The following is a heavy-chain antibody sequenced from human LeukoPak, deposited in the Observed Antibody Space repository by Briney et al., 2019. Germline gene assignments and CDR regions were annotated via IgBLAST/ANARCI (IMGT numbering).Heavy chain of an antibody. V-gene: IGHV4-39*01. CDR3: ARHGYMQQQLVLN. CDR2: IFQSGST. D-gene: IGHD6-13*01. Sequence: SETLSLTCSVSGGSISSDSYYWAWIRQPPGKGLEWIGNIFQSGSTYYNPSLKSRVTISVDTSKNQFSLKLSSVTAADTAVYYCARHGYMQQQLVLNWGQGTLVTVSS. CDR1: GGSISSDSYY. J-gene: IGHJ4*02.